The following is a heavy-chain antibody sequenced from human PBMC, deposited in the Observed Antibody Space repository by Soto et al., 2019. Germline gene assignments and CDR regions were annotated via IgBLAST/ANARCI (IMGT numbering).Heavy chain of an antibody. V-gene: IGHV4-59*08. D-gene: IGHD5-18*01. CDR2: IYYSGST. J-gene: IGHJ5*02. CDR3: ARWGVDTAMVTEWFDP. Sequence: QVQLQESGPGLVKPSETLSLTCTVSGGSINSYYWSWIRQPPGKGLEWIGYIYYSGSTNYNPSLKSRVTMSVDTSKNQFSLKLSSVTAADRAVYYCARWGVDTAMVTEWFDPWGQGTLVTVSS. CDR1: GGSINSYY.